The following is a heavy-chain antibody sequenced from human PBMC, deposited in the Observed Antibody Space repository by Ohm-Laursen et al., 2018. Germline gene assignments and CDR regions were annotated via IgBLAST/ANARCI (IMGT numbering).Heavy chain of an antibody. D-gene: IGHD3-10*01. Sequence: SLRLSCAASGFTVSSNYMSWVRQAPGKGLEWVSVIYSGGSTYYADSVKGRFTISRDNSKNTLYLQMNSLRAEDMAVYYCARAYEWFGVRGFDPWGQGTLVTVSS. J-gene: IGHJ5*02. CDR2: IYSGGST. V-gene: IGHV3-53*01. CDR3: ARAYEWFGVRGFDP. CDR1: GFTVSSNY.